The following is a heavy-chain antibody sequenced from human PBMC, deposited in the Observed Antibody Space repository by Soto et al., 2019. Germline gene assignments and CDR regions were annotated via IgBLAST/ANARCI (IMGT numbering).Heavy chain of an antibody. D-gene: IGHD1-7*01. CDR2: IRFDGSNE. Sequence: QEQLVESGGGVVQPGTSLRLSCAVPGCIFHGYGMHWVRQAPGKGLEWVAIIRFDGSNEEYADSVKGRFTISRDNSKNTLYLQMNTLGAEDTAVYYCARDGIGGTVFRGYLDYWGRGTVVTVSS. V-gene: IGHV3-33*01. J-gene: IGHJ4*02. CDR1: GCIFHGYG. CDR3: ARDGIGGTVFRGYLDY.